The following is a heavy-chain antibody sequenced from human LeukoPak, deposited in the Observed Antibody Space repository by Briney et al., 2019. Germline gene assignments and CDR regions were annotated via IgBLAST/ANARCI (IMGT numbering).Heavy chain of an antibody. J-gene: IGHJ6*03. Sequence: PSETLSLTCTVSGDSISSYSWSWIRQPPGKGLEWIGYIHHSGSTNYNPPLKSRVTISVDTSNNQLSLKLSSVTAADTAVYYCARVKGSGWSYYMDVWDKGTTVTVSS. CDR2: IHHSGST. V-gene: IGHV4-59*01. CDR1: GDSISSYS. CDR3: ARVKGSGWSYYMDV. D-gene: IGHD6-19*01.